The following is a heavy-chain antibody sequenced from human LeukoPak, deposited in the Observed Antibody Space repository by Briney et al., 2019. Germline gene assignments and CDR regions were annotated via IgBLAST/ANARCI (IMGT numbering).Heavy chain of an antibody. J-gene: IGHJ4*02. D-gene: IGHD3-9*01. CDR1: GYXFTGYY. CDR3: ARSSRYDIWTGYPY. V-gene: IGHV1-2*02. Sequence: ASVKVSCKASGYXFTGYYMHWVRQAPGQGHEWMGWINANSGGTNYAQKFQGRVTMTRDTSISTAYMELSRLRSDDTAVYYCARSSRYDIWTGYPYWGQGTLVTVSP. CDR2: INANSGGT.